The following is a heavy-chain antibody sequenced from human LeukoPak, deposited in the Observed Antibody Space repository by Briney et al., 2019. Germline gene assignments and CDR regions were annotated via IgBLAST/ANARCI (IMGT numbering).Heavy chain of an antibody. CDR1: GGSISSGGYY. Sequence: SETLSLTCTVSGGSISSGGYYWSWIPQPPGKGLEWIGYIYHSGSTYYNPSLKSRVTISVDRSKNQFSLKLSSVTAADTAVYYCARGVWSGYTYYFDYWGQGTLVTVSS. CDR3: ARGVWSGYTYYFDY. J-gene: IGHJ4*02. V-gene: IGHV4-30-2*01. D-gene: IGHD3-3*01. CDR2: IYHSGST.